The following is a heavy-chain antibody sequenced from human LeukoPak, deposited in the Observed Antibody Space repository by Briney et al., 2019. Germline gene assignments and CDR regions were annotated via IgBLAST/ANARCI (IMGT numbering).Heavy chain of an antibody. Sequence: SVTLSLTCAVYGGSFSGYYWSWIRQTPGKGLEWIGEINHSGSTNYNPSLKSRVTISVDTSKNQFSLKLSSVTAADTAVYYCASSYSSSWYREYYYYGMDVWGQGTTVTVSS. CDR3: ASSYSSSWYREYYYYGMDV. CDR2: INHSGST. D-gene: IGHD6-13*01. J-gene: IGHJ6*02. V-gene: IGHV4-34*01. CDR1: GGSFSGYY.